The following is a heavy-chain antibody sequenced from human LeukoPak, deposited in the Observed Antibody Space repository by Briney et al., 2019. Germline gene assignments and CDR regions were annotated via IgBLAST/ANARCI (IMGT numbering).Heavy chain of an antibody. J-gene: IGHJ4*02. CDR1: GYSINSGYY. CDR3: AREQDYGGKGY. CDR2: IYYSGST. D-gene: IGHD4-23*01. Sequence: PSETLSLTCTVSGYSINSGYYWSWIRQPPGKGLEWIGSIYYSGSTYYNPSLKSRVTISVDTSKNQFSLKLSSVTAADTAVYYCAREQDYGGKGYWGQGTLVTVSS. V-gene: IGHV4-38-2*02.